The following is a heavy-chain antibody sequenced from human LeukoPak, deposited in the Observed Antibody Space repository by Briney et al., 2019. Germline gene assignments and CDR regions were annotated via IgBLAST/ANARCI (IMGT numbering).Heavy chain of an antibody. CDR2: ISYDGSNK. CDR3: ASLYGDYYWVAADY. CDR1: GFTFSSYA. Sequence: PGGSLRLSCAASGFTFSSYAMHGVRQAPGKGLEWVAVISYDGSNKYYADSVKGRFTISRDNSKNTLYLQMNSLRAEDTAVYYCASLYGDYYWVAADYWGQGTLVTVSS. V-gene: IGHV3-30*04. J-gene: IGHJ4*02. D-gene: IGHD4-17*01.